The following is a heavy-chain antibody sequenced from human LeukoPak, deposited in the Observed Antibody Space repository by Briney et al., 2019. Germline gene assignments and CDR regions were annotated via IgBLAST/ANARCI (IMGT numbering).Heavy chain of an antibody. Sequence: SGGSLRLSCAASGFTFSSYAMNWVRQAPGKGLEWVSGINGSGGSTYYAGSVKGRFTIPRDNSKNTLYLQMNSLRAEDTAVYYCAKPARTDYTDYWGQGTLVTVSS. CDR1: GFTFSSYA. J-gene: IGHJ4*02. CDR2: INGSGGST. CDR3: AKPARTDYTDY. D-gene: IGHD1-14*01. V-gene: IGHV3-23*01.